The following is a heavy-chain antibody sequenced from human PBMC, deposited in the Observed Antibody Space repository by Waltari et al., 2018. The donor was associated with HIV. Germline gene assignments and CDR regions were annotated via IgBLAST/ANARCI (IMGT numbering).Heavy chain of an antibody. Sequence: QVRLQESGPGRVKPSETLSLTCTVSGGSISRFYWSWIRQPPGKGLEWIGYVFYSGSTNDNPSLKSRVSISVDTSKNQFSLKLSSVTAADAAVYYCARGQVSNSWPRPFDPWGQGTLVTVSS. CDR2: VFYSGST. V-gene: IGHV4-59*01. CDR1: GGSISRFY. J-gene: IGHJ5*02. CDR3: ARGQVSNSWPRPFDP. D-gene: IGHD6-13*01.